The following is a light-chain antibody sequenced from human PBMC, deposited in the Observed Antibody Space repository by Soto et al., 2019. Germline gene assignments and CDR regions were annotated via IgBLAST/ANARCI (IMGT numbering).Light chain of an antibody. J-gene: IGKJ1*01. CDR2: GAS. Sequence: DILMTLSHPTLSASVGGRVTITCRTRQSIIHYLGWYQQMPGKAPKLLIYGASTLQSGVPSRFSGSGSGTEFTLTISSLQPDDFGTYFCQHHNSYSQTFGQGTKVDI. CDR1: QSIIHY. V-gene: IGKV1-5*01. CDR3: QHHNSYSQT.